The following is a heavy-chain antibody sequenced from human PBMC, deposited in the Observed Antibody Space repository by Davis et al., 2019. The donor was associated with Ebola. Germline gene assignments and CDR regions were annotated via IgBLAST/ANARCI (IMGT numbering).Heavy chain of an antibody. Sequence: APVKVSCKASGYTFTSYGISWVRQAPGQGLEWMGWISAYNGNTNYAQKLQGRVTMTTDTSTSTAYMELRSLRSDDTAVYYCARDRVVTTVTTPTNWFDPWGQGTLVTVSS. CDR2: ISAYNGNT. J-gene: IGHJ5*02. D-gene: IGHD4-17*01. CDR3: ARDRVVTTVTTPTNWFDP. CDR1: GYTFTSYG. V-gene: IGHV1-18*01.